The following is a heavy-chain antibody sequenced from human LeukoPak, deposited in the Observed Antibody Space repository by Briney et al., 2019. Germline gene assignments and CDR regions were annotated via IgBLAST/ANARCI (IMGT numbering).Heavy chain of an antibody. J-gene: IGHJ6*03. CDR2: IRYDGSNK. V-gene: IGHV3-30*02. D-gene: IGHD6-6*01. CDR1: GFTFSSYG. Sequence: GGSLRLSCAASGFTFSSYGMHWVRQAPGKGLEWVAFIRYDGSNKYYADSVKGRFTISRDNSKNTLYLQMNSLRAEDTAVYYCAKDIAARPYYNYYYYYYMDVWGKGTTVTVSS. CDR3: AKDIAARPYYNYYYYYYMDV.